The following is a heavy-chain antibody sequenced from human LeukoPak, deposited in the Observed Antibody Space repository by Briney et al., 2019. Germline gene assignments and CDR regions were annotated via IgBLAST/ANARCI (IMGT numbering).Heavy chain of an antibody. CDR1: GRSINSGGYS. CDR3: ARNIVATPGWAFDI. V-gene: IGHV4-30-2*01. J-gene: IGHJ3*02. CDR2: IYHSGST. D-gene: IGHD5-12*01. Sequence: SQTLSLTCAVSGRSINSGGYSRSWIRQQPGKGLEWIGYIYHSGSTYYNPSLKSRVTISVDRSKNQFSLKLSSVTAADTAVYYCARNIVATPGWAFDIWGQGTMVTVSS.